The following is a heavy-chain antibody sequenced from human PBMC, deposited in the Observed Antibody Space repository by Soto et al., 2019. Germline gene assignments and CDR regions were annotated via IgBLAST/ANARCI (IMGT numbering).Heavy chain of an antibody. CDR2: SKNKADSYTT. CDR3: TVWGSGNDFGAA. D-gene: IGHD3-10*01. CDR1: GFTFSDHY. Sequence: EVQLVESGGGLVQPGGSLRLSCAASGFTFSDHYMDWVRQAPGKGLEWVGRSKNKADSYTTEYAASVKGRFTISRDGSTNSLFLQMKSLKTEDPAVYYCTVWGSGNDFGAAWGQGILVTVSS. V-gene: IGHV3-72*01. J-gene: IGHJ4*02.